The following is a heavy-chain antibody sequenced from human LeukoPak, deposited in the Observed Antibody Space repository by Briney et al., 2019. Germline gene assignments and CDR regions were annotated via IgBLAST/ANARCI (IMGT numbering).Heavy chain of an antibody. V-gene: IGHV3-21*01. Sequence: GGSLRLSCAASGFTFSSYSMNWVRQAPGKGLEWVSSISSSSSYIYYADSVKGRFTISRDNAKNSLYLQINSLRAEDTAVYYCAREDDSSGYVCFDYWGQGTLVTVSS. D-gene: IGHD3-22*01. CDR2: ISSSSSYI. CDR3: AREDDSSGYVCFDY. CDR1: GFTFSSYS. J-gene: IGHJ4*02.